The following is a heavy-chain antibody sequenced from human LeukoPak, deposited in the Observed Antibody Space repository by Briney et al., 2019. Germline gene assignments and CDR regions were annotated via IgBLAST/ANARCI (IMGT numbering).Heavy chain of an antibody. D-gene: IGHD2-15*01. CDR3: ARENDMGYCSGGRCYKGYNAMDV. J-gene: IGHJ6*02. Sequence: GGSLRLSCAASGFTFSSYWMNWVRQAPGKGLEWVSSISSTGSDMYYADSVKGRFTISRDNSKNTLYLQMNSPRAEDTAVYYCARENDMGYCSGGRCYKGYNAMDVWGQGTTVTVSS. CDR2: ISSTGSDM. V-gene: IGHV3-21*04. CDR1: GFTFSSYW.